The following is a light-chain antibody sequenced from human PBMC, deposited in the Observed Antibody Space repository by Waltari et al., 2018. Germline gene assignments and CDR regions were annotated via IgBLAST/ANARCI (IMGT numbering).Light chain of an antibody. Sequence: EIVMTQSPATLSVSPGERATLSCRASQSVSSNLAWYQQKPGQAPRLLIYGASTRATVIPARFSGSGSGTEFTLTISSLQSEEFAVYYCQQYNNWPGYTFGQGTKLEIK. J-gene: IGKJ2*01. CDR3: QQYNNWPGYT. CDR2: GAS. CDR1: QSVSSN. V-gene: IGKV3-15*01.